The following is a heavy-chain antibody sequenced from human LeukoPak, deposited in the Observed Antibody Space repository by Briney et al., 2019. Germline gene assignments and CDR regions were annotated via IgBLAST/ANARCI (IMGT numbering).Heavy chain of an antibody. D-gene: IGHD5-24*01. CDR1: GYTFTSYD. CDR3: ARGAFDGYNYADWFDP. V-gene: IGHV1-8*01. Sequence: GASVKVSCKASGYTFTSYDINWVRQGTGQGLEWMGWMNPNSGNTGYAQKLQGRVTMTRNTSISTAYMELSSLRSEDTAVYYCARGAFDGYNYADWFDPWGQGTLVTVSS. J-gene: IGHJ5*02. CDR2: MNPNSGNT.